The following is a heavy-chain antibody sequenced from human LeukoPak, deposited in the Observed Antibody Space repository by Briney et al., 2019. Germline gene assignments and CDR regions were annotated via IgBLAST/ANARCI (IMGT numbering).Heavy chain of an antibody. CDR1: GFTFSSYA. J-gene: IGHJ3*02. V-gene: IGHV3-23*01. Sequence: PGDSLRLSCAASGFTFSSYAMSWVRQAPGKGLEWVSAISGSGGSTYYADSVKGRFTISRDNSKNTLYLQMNSLRAEDTAVYYCAKSKDYYDSLDAFDIWGQGTMVTVSS. D-gene: IGHD3-22*01. CDR3: AKSKDYYDSLDAFDI. CDR2: ISGSGGST.